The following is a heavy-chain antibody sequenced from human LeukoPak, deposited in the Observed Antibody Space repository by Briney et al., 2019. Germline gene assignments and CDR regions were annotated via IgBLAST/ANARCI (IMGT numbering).Heavy chain of an antibody. CDR3: AGRAQTTGWSFDY. CDR1: GGSFSGYY. V-gene: IGHV4-34*01. J-gene: IGHJ4*02. CDR2: INHSGST. Sequence: SETLSLTCAVYGGSFSGYYWSWIRQPPGKGLEWIGEINHSGSTNYNPSLKSRVTISGDTSKNQFSLELSSVTAADTAVYYCAGRAQTTGWSFDYWGQGALVTVSS. D-gene: IGHD6-19*01.